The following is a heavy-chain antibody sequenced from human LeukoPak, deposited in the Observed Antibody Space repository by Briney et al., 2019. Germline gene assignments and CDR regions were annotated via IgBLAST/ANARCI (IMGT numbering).Heavy chain of an antibody. Sequence: QAGGSLRLSCAASGFTFSSYGMHWVRQAPGKGLEWVAVIWYDGSNKYYADSVKGRFTISRDNSKNTLYLQMNSLRAEDTAVYYCARSRGGAAAAFDYWGQGALVTVSS. CDR1: GFTFSSYG. J-gene: IGHJ4*02. V-gene: IGHV3-33*01. CDR3: ARSRGGAAAAFDY. D-gene: IGHD6-13*01. CDR2: IWYDGSNK.